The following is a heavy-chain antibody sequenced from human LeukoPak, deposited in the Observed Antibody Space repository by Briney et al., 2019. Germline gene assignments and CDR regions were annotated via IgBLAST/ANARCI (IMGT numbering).Heavy chain of an antibody. J-gene: IGHJ5*02. D-gene: IGHD2-2*01. CDR1: GFTVSSNF. Sequence: GGSLRLSCAVSGFTVSSNFMTWVRQAPGKGPEWVSVIYTSGITYYADSVRGRFTISRDNSKNTFYLQMNSLRAEDTAAYYCAKGGYCSSSSCYYGWFEPWGQGTLVTVSS. CDR2: IYTSGIT. CDR3: AKGGYCSSSSCYYGWFEP. V-gene: IGHV3-66*01.